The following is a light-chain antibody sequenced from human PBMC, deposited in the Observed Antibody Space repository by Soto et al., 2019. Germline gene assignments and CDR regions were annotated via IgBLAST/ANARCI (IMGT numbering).Light chain of an antibody. V-gene: IGKV1-39*01. CDR2: AAS. CDR3: QQSLTIPYT. J-gene: IGKJ2*01. CDR1: QTISTH. Sequence: DIQMIQSPSSLSASVGDRVTITCRASQTISTHLNLYQQKPGKAPKLLIYAASTLQSGVPSRFSGSGSGTDFTLTINSLQPEDFATYYCQQSLTIPYTFGQGTKLEIK.